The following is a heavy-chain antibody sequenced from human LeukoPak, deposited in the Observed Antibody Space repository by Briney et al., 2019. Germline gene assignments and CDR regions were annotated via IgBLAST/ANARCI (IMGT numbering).Heavy chain of an antibody. CDR3: AKDLSPLYYYGMDV. J-gene: IGHJ6*02. Sequence: GSLRLSCAGSGFTFKSYAMSWVRQGPGEGLEWGSGISGSGGSTYYADSVKGRFTISRDNSKNTLYLQMNSLSAEDTAVYYCAKDLSPLYYYGMDVWGQGTTVTVSS. CDR2: ISGSGGST. V-gene: IGHV3-23*01. CDR1: GFTFKSYA.